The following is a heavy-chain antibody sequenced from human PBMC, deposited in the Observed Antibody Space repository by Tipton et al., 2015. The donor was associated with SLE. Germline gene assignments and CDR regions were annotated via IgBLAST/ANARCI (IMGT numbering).Heavy chain of an antibody. Sequence: SLRLSCAASGFTFSRYAMHWVGQAPGKGLEWVTLISYDGSNKYYADTVKGRFTISKDNTKNTLYLQMNTLRAGDTAVYYCAGADDYYYYMDVWGKGTTVTGSS. CDR2: ISYDGSNK. J-gene: IGHJ6*03. V-gene: IGHV3-30*04. CDR3: AGADDYYYYMDV. CDR1: GFTFSRYA. D-gene: IGHD3-3*01.